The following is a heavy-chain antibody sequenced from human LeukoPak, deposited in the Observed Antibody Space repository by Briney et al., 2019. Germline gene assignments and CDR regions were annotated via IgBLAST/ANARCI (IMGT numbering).Heavy chain of an antibody. Sequence: GASAKVSCKASGYTFTGYYMHWVRQAPGQGLEWMGWINPNSGGTNYAQKFRGRVTMTRDTSISTAYMELSSLRSEDTAVYYCAREVGGTMVRGVNWFDPWGQGTLVTVSS. CDR3: AREVGGTMVRGVNWFDP. J-gene: IGHJ5*02. V-gene: IGHV1-2*02. CDR2: INPNSGGT. D-gene: IGHD3-10*01. CDR1: GYTFTGYY.